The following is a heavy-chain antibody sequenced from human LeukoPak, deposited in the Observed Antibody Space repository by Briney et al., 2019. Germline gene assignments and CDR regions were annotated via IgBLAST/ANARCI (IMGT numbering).Heavy chain of an antibody. Sequence: PGRSQRLSCAASGFTFDDYAMHWVRQAPGKGLEWVSGISWNSGSIGYADSVKGRFTISRDNAKNSLYLQMNSLRAEDTALYYCAKDSAFDIWGQGTMVTVSS. CDR1: GFTFDDYA. J-gene: IGHJ3*02. V-gene: IGHV3-9*01. CDR2: ISWNSGSI. CDR3: AKDSAFDI.